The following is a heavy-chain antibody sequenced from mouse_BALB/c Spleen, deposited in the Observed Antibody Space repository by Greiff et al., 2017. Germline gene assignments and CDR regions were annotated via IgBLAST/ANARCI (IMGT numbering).Heavy chain of an antibody. Sequence: VQLQQSGPSLVKPSQTLSLTCSVTGDSITSGYWYWIRKFPGNKLEYMGYISYSGSTYYNPSLKSRISITRDTSKNQYYLQLNSVTTEDTATYYCARCLLYGSSLDYWGQGTTLTVSS. D-gene: IGHD1-1*01. V-gene: IGHV3-8*02. CDR1: GDSITSGY. J-gene: IGHJ2*01. CDR3: ARCLLYGSSLDY. CDR2: ISYSGST.